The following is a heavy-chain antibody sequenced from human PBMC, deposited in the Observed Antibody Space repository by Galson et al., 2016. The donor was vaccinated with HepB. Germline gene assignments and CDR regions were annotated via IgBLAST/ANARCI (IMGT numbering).Heavy chain of an antibody. V-gene: IGHV3-48*04. Sequence: SLRLSCAASGFTFRSFSMNWVRQAPGRGLEWISYISITSGNIYYSDSVTGRFTVSRDNAKNSLFLQMNSLRADDTAVYYCARDALNSINGYCVRWGRGTLVTVSS. CDR1: GFTFRSFS. D-gene: IGHD1-7*01. CDR3: ARDALNSINGYCVR. J-gene: IGHJ2*01. CDR2: ISITSGNI.